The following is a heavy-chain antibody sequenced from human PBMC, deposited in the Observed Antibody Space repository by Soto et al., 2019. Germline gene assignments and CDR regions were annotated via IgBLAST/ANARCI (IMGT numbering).Heavy chain of an antibody. CDR1: GFTFSSYS. J-gene: IGHJ4*02. Sequence: EVQLVESGGNLVQPGGSLRLSCAASGFTFSSYSMNWVRQAPGKGLEWVSYISYGSGTIYYADSVKGRFTISRDNAKKSLYLQMNSLRAEDTAVYYCARARGYCTSTSCYYFDYWGQGTLVTVSS. V-gene: IGHV3-48*01. D-gene: IGHD2-2*01. CDR3: ARARGYCTSTSCYYFDY. CDR2: ISYGSGTI.